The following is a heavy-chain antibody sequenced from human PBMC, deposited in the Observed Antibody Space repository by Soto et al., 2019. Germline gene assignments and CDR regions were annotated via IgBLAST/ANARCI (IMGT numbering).Heavy chain of an antibody. CDR2: IHFSEST. V-gene: IGHV4-39*01. J-gene: IGHJ3*02. CDR1: GGSISTSNYY. CDR3: ARARGSRNRNDFNI. D-gene: IGHD3-10*01. Sequence: PSETLSLTCIVSGGSISTSNYYWAWIRQPPGKALEWIGSIHFSESTYYNPSLLSRVTISVYTSQNQISLSLGSVNAADTAVSYCARARGSRNRNDFNIWGNGPMVTVSS.